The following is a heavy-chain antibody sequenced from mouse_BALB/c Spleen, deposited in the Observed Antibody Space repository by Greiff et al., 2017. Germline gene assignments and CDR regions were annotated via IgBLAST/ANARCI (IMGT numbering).Heavy chain of an antibody. CDR1: GFSLTSYG. Sequence: VQLQESGPGLVAPSQSLSITCTVSGFSLTSYGVHWVRQPPGKGLEWLGVIWAGGSTNYNSALMSRLSISKDNSKSQVFLKMNSLQTDDTAMYYCARDRAYYRHPEADWGQGTLVTVSA. CDR2: IWAGGST. CDR3: ARDRAYYRHPEAD. V-gene: IGHV2-9*02. J-gene: IGHJ3*01. D-gene: IGHD2-14*01.